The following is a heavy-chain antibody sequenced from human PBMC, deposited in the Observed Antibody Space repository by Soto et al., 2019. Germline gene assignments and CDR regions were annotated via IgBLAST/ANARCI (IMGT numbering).Heavy chain of an antibody. CDR2: IYYSGST. D-gene: IGHD1-7*01. Sequence: SETLSLTCTVSGGSISSYYWSWIRQPPGKGLEWIGYIYYSGSTNYNPSLKSRVTISVDTSKNQFSLKLSSVTAADTAVYYCARDGNYGVFQHWGQGTLVTVSS. CDR1: GGSISSYY. J-gene: IGHJ1*01. CDR3: ARDGNYGVFQH. V-gene: IGHV4-59*01.